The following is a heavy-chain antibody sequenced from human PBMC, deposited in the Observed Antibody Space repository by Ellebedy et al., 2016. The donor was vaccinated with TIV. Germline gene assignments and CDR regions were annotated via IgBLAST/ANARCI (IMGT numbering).Heavy chain of an antibody. CDR2: IYSGGST. CDR3: ARDVATIPLMVSGYGMDV. V-gene: IGHV3-66*01. J-gene: IGHJ6*02. Sequence: GESLKISCAASGFTVSSYYMSWVRQAPGKGLEWVSIIYSGGSTYYGDSVKGRFTISRDNSKNTLFRQMNSLRAEDPAVYFCARDVATIPLMVSGYGMDVWGRGTTVTVS. D-gene: IGHD2-8*01. CDR1: GFTVSSYY.